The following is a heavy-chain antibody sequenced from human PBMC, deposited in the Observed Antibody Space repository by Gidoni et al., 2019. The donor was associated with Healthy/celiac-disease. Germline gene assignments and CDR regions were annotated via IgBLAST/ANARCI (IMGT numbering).Heavy chain of an antibody. Sequence: EVQRVQSGAEVKKTGESRRTSWKGAGDRFTSYWSSWVRQMPGKGLAWMGRIDPSDSYTNYSPSFQARVTISADKSISTAYLQWSSLKASDTAMYYCARLPQYYYSYMDVWGKGTTVTVSS. CDR3: ARLPQYYYSYMDV. CDR1: GDRFTSYW. V-gene: IGHV5-10-1*01. J-gene: IGHJ6*03. CDR2: IDPSDSYT.